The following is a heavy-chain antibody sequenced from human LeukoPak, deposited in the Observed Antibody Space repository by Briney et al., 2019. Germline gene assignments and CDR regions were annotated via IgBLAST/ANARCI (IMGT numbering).Heavy chain of an antibody. CDR2: INHSGST. Sequence: PSETLSLTCAVYGGSFSGYYWSWIRQPSGKGLEWIGEINHSGSTNYNPSLKSRVTISVDTSKNQFSLKLSSVTAADTAVYYCARETMVRGVINYNWFDPWGQGTLVTVSS. J-gene: IGHJ5*02. CDR3: ARETMVRGVINYNWFDP. V-gene: IGHV4-34*01. D-gene: IGHD3-10*01. CDR1: GGSFSGYY.